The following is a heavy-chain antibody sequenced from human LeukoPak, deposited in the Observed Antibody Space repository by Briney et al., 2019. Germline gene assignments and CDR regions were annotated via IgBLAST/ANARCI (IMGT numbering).Heavy chain of an antibody. D-gene: IGHD3-22*01. CDR2: IYYSGST. CDR3: ARSRDSSGYYLLGY. Sequence: PSETLSLTCTVSGGSISSGDYHWSWIRQPPGKGLEWMGFIYYSGSTYYNPSLKSRVTISVDTSKNQFSLKLSSVTAADTAVYYCARSRDSSGYYLLGYWGQGTLVTVSS. J-gene: IGHJ4*02. V-gene: IGHV4-30-4*01. CDR1: GGSISSGDYH.